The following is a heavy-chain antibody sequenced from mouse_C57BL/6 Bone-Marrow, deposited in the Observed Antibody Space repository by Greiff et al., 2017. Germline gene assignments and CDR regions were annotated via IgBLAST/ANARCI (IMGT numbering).Heavy chain of an antibody. CDR1: GYTFTNYW. J-gene: IGHJ3*01. D-gene: IGHD1-2*01. CDR3: ARSYYYGWGFAY. V-gene: IGHV1-63*01. CDR2: IYPGGGYT. Sequence: VQLQQSGAELVRPGTSVKMSCKASGYTFTNYWIGWAKQRPGHGLEWIGDIYPGGGYTNYNEKFKGKATLTADKSSSTAYMQFSSLTSEDSAIYYCARSYYYGWGFAYWGQGSLVTVSA.